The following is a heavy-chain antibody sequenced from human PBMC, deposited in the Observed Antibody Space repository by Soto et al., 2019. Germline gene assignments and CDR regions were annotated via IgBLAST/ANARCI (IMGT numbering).Heavy chain of an antibody. CDR2: IFHTGSA. V-gene: IGHV4-4*02. Sequence: QVQLQESGPGLMKPSGTLSLTCAVSGGSITSNWWSWVRQPPGKGLEWIAEIFHTGSANYNPSLMSRHTISMDKSKNHLSLNLNSVTAADTDVYYCARHIAVSGTRGFDHWGQGTLVTVSS. J-gene: IGHJ4*02. CDR1: GGSITSNW. CDR3: ARHIAVSGTRGFDH. D-gene: IGHD2-21*01.